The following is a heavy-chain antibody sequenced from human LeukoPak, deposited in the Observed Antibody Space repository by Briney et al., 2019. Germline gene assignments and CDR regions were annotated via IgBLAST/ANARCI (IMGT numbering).Heavy chain of an antibody. J-gene: IGHJ4*02. V-gene: IGHV3-74*01. CDR2: VNSDGSTT. CDR3: ARGYYSSSRFDS. D-gene: IGHD6-13*01. CDR1: GFPFSNYW. Sequence: GGSLRLSCAASGFPFSNYWMHWVRQAPGKGLVRVSRVNSDGSTTNYADSVKGRFTISRDNAENTLYMRMSSLRPEDTAVYYCARGYYSSSRFDSWGQGTLVTVSS.